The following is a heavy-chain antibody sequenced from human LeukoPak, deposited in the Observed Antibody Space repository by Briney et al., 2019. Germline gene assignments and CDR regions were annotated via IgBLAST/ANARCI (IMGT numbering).Heavy chain of an antibody. CDR2: IIPIFGTA. CDR1: GGTFSSYA. CDR3: ARTRSSSSSWYGQFDY. V-gene: IGHV1-69*06. J-gene: IGHJ4*02. D-gene: IGHD6-13*01. Sequence: SVKVSCKASGGTFSSYAISWVRQDPGQGLEWMGGIIPIFGTANYAQKFQGRVTITADKSTSTAYMELSSLRSEDTAVYYCARTRSSSSSWYGQFDYWGQGTLVTVSS.